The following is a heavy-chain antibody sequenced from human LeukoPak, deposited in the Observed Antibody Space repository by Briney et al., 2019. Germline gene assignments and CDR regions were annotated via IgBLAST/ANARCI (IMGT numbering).Heavy chain of an antibody. V-gene: IGHV3-48*04. CDR3: ARDSTGYSSSSGAFDI. J-gene: IGHJ3*02. Sequence: GGSLRLSCAASGFTFSNYYMNWVRQAPGKGLEWVSYISSSSSTIYYADSVKGRFTISRDNAKSSLYLQMNSLRAEDTAVYYCARDSTGYSSSSGAFDIWGQGTMVTVSS. D-gene: IGHD6-6*01. CDR1: GFTFSNYY. CDR2: ISSSSSTI.